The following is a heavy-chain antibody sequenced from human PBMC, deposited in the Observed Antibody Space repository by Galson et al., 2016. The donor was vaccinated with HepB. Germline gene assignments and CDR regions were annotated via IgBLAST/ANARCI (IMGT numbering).Heavy chain of an antibody. J-gene: IGHJ4*02. CDR2: FSGSGGST. V-gene: IGHV3-23*01. D-gene: IGHD6-19*01. CDR3: AKSPPVNMAVPYFDY. Sequence: SLRLSCAASGFTFSTSAMSWVRQAPGKGLEWVSTFSGSGGSTYYADSVKGRFTISRDNSKNTLYLQMNTLRAEDTAVYYCAKSPPVNMAVPYFDYWGQGTPVTVSS. CDR1: GFTFSTSA.